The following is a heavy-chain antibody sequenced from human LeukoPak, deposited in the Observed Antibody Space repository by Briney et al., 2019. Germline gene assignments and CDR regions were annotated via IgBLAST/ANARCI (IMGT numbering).Heavy chain of an antibody. CDR1: GGSISSYY. V-gene: IGHV4-59*01. D-gene: IGHD4-11*01. CDR2: IYYSGST. CDR3: ASHDYSTERDLIDY. J-gene: IGHJ4*02. Sequence: PSETLSLTCTVSGGSISSYYWSWIRQPPGKGLEWIGYIYYSGSTNYNPSLKSRVTISVDTSKNQFSLKLSSVTAADTAVYYCASHDYSTERDLIDYWGQGTLVTVSS.